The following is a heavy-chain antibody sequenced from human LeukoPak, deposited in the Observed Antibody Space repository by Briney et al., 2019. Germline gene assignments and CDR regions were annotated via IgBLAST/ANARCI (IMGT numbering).Heavy chain of an antibody. Sequence: ASVKVSCKASGYTFTSHGISWVRQAPGQGLEWMGWISGYNGDTRYVQKFQDRLIMAIDRSASTAYMDLRSLRSDDTAVYYCARAGRDGYTDYWGQGTLVTVSS. CDR1: GYTFTSHG. V-gene: IGHV1-18*04. CDR2: ISGYNGDT. D-gene: IGHD5-24*01. CDR3: ARAGRDGYTDY. J-gene: IGHJ4*02.